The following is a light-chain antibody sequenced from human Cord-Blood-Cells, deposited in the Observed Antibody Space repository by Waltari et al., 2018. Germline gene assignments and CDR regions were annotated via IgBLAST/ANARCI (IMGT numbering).Light chain of an antibody. CDR2: AAS. J-gene: IGKJ2*01. V-gene: IGKV1-39*01. CDR3: QQSYSTPYT. Sequence: DIQMTQSQSSLSASVGDRVTITCRASQSISSYLNWYQQKPGKAPKLLIYAASSLQSGVPSRFSGSGSGTDFTLTISSLQPEEFATYYCQQSYSTPYTFGQGTKLEIK. CDR1: QSISSY.